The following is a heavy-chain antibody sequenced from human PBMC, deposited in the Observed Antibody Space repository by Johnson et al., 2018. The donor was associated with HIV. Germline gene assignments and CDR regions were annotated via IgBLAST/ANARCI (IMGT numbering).Heavy chain of an antibody. J-gene: IGHJ3*02. CDR1: GFTFSNAW. D-gene: IGHD1-1*01. Sequence: VQLVESGGGLVKPGGSLRLSCAASGFTFSNAWMSWVRQAPGKGLEWVGRFKSKTEGGTTDYAAPVKGRSTISRDDSKNTLYLQMNSLRAEDTAMYYCARDGTETGPDDAFDIWGQGTMVTVSS. CDR2: FKSKTEGGTT. V-gene: IGHV3-15*01. CDR3: ARDGTETGPDDAFDI.